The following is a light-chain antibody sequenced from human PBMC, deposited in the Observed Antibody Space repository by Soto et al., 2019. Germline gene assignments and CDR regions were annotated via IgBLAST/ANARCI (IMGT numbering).Light chain of an antibody. CDR3: QQRSNWQT. V-gene: IGKV3-11*01. CDR2: DAS. J-gene: IGKJ3*01. Sequence: EIVLTQSPANLSLSPGERATLSCRASQSVSSYLAWYQQKPGQAPRLLIYDASNRATGIPARFSGSGSGTDFTLTISSLEPEDFAVYYCQQRSNWQTFGPGTKVDIK. CDR1: QSVSSY.